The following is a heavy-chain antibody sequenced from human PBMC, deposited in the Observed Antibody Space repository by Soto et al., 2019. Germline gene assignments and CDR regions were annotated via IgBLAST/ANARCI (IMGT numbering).Heavy chain of an antibody. CDR1: GFTFSSYW. J-gene: IGHJ4*02. Sequence: EVQLVESGGGLVQPGGSLRLSCAASGFTFSSYWMNWVRQAPGKGVEWVANVKQDGSEKYYVDSVKGRFTISRDNARNSLYLQMNSLRAEDTAVYYCAGGSGWLVTDWGQGTLVTVSS. CDR2: VKQDGSEK. CDR3: AGGSGWLVTD. V-gene: IGHV3-7*04. D-gene: IGHD6-19*01.